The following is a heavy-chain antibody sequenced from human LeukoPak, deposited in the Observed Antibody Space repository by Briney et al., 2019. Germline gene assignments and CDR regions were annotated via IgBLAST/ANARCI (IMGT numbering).Heavy chain of an antibody. J-gene: IGHJ4*02. D-gene: IGHD6-19*01. CDR3: AREGQWLTQTDY. CDR2: IYTSGST. CDR1: GGSISSYY. V-gene: IGHV4-4*07. Sequence: SETLSLTCTVSGGSISSYYWSWIRQPAGKGLKWIGRIYTSGSTNYNPSLKSRVTMSVDTSKNQFSLKLSSVTAADTAVYYCAREGQWLTQTDYWGQGTLVTISS.